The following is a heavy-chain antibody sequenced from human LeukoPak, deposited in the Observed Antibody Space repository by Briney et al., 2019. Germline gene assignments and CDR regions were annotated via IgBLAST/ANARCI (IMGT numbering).Heavy chain of an antibody. Sequence: SETLSLTCTVSGGSISSGDYYWSWIRQPPGKGLEWIGCIYYSGSTYYNPSLKSRVTISVDTSKNQFSLKLSSVTAADTAVYYCARASFAPGGGDYWGQGTLVTVSS. CDR2: IYYSGST. CDR1: GGSISSGDYY. D-gene: IGHD3-10*01. CDR3: ARASFAPGGGDY. J-gene: IGHJ4*02. V-gene: IGHV4-30-4*08.